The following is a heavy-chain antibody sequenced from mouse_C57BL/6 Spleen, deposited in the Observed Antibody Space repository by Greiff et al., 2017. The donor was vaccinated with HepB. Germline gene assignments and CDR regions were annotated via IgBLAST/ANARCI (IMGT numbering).Heavy chain of an antibody. Sequence: EVKLVESGGGLVKPGGSLKLSCAASGFTFSDYGMHWVRQAPEKGLEWVAYISSGSSTIYYADTVKGRFTISRDNAKNTLFLQMTSRRSEDTAMYYCAKIYDGYSRFAYWGQGTLVTVSA. J-gene: IGHJ3*01. V-gene: IGHV5-17*01. CDR1: GFTFSDYG. CDR3: AKIYDGYSRFAY. D-gene: IGHD2-3*01. CDR2: ISSGSSTI.